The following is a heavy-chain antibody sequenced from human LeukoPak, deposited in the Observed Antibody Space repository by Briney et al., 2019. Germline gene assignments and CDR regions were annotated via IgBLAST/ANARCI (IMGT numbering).Heavy chain of an antibody. Sequence: ASVKVSCKASGYTFTSYGISWARQAPGQGLEWMGGIIPIFGTANYAQKFQGRVTITADESTSTAYMELSSLRSEDTAVYYCARADETGGDYWGQGTLVTVSS. D-gene: IGHD2-15*01. CDR1: GYTFTSYG. CDR3: ARADETGGDY. CDR2: IIPIFGTA. V-gene: IGHV1-69*01. J-gene: IGHJ4*02.